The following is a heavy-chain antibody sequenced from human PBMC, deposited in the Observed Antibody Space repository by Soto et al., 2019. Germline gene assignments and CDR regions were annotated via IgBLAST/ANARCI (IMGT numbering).Heavy chain of an antibody. Sequence: QVQLVRSGAEVKKPGASVKVSCKASGYTLTTYDINWVRQATGQGLEWGGRMNPNSGESTYAQKFRGRVTLTRNTSVSTVYMKLSSLRSEDTAVYYSARGIYVTHYFYYMDVWGEGTTVSVSS. CDR1: GYTLTTYD. J-gene: IGHJ6*03. V-gene: IGHV1-8*01. D-gene: IGHD3-10*02. CDR2: MNPNSGES. CDR3: ARGIYVTHYFYYMDV.